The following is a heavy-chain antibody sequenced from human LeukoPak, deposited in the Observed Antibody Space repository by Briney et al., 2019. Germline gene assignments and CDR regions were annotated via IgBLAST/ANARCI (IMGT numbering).Heavy chain of an antibody. CDR1: GYTFTSYY. V-gene: IGHV1-46*01. D-gene: IGHD3-3*01. J-gene: IGHJ4*02. CDR2: INPSGGST. CDR3: ARNGDFWSGYLEYLLDY. Sequence: ASVKVSCKASGYTFTSYYMHWVRQAPGQGLEWMGIINPSGGSTSYAQKFQGRVTMTRDTSTSTVYMELSSLRSEDTAVYYCARNGDFWSGYLEYLLDYWGQGTLVTVSS.